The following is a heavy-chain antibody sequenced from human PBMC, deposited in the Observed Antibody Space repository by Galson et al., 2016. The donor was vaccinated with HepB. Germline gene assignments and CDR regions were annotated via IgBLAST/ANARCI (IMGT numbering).Heavy chain of an antibody. D-gene: IGHD5-12*01. V-gene: IGHV3-53*01. CDR2: IYSGGST. J-gene: IGHJ6*03. CDR3: VRGGYNSGRNPFYYYYIDV. CDR1: GFTVRTNY. Sequence: SLRLSCAASGFTVRTNYMNWVRQAPGTGLEWVSVIYSGGSTYFAESVKGRFTISRDDSKNTLYLQMSSLRAEGTATYYCVRGGYNSGRNPFYYYYIDVWGKGTTVIVSS.